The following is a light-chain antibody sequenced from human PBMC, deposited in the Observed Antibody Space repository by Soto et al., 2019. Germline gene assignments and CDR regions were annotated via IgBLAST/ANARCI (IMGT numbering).Light chain of an antibody. CDR2: KAS. CDR1: QSISSW. Sequence: STLSASVGDRVTITCRASQSISSWLAWYQQKPGKAPKLLIYKASSLESGVPSRFSGSGFGTEFTLTISSLQPDDFATYYCQQYNSYWTFGQGTKVDIK. CDR3: QQYNSYWT. J-gene: IGKJ1*01. V-gene: IGKV1-5*03.